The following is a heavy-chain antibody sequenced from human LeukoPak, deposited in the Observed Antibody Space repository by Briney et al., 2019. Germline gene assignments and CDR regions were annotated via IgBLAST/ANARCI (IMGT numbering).Heavy chain of an antibody. V-gene: IGHV1-2*02. CDR2: INPNSGGT. J-gene: IGHJ4*02. D-gene: IGHD3-3*01. CDR3: ARDSYYDFWSGYSVY. Sequence: INPNSGGTNYAQKFQGRVTMTRDTSISTAYMELSRLRSDDTAVYYCARDSYYDFWSGYSVYWGQGTLVTVSS.